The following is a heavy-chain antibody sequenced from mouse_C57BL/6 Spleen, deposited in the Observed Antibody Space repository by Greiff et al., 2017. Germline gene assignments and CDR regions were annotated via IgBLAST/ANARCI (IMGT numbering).Heavy chain of an antibody. D-gene: IGHD2-4*01. J-gene: IGHJ3*01. V-gene: IGHV1-64*01. CDR3: ASFYYDYGVAY. Sequence: QVQLQQPGAELVKPGASVKLSCKASGYTFTSYWMHWVKQRTGPGLEWIGMIHPNSGSTNYNEKFKSKATLTVDKSSSTAYMQLSSLTSEDSAVYYCASFYYDYGVAYGGQGTLVTVSA. CDR2: IHPNSGST. CDR1: GYTFTSYW.